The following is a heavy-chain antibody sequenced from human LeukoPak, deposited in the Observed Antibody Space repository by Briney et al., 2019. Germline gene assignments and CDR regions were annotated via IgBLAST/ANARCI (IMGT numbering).Heavy chain of an antibody. CDR1: GGSISSSSYY. CDR2: IYYSGST. CDR3: AGTPPDSSGYYY. V-gene: IGHV4-39*01. J-gene: IGHJ4*02. Sequence: PSETLSLTCTVPGGSISSSSYYWGWIRQPPGKGLEWIGSIYYSGSTYYNPSLKSRVTISVDTSKNQFSLKLSSVTAADTAVYYCAGTPPDSSGYYYVGQGTLVTVSS. D-gene: IGHD3-22*01.